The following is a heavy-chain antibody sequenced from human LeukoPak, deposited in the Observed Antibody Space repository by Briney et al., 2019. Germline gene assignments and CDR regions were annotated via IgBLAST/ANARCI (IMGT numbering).Heavy chain of an antibody. Sequence: TSETLSLTCTVSGYSISSGYYWGWIRQPPGKGLEWIGSIYHSGGTYYNPSLKSRVTMLVDTSKNQFSLKLSSVTAADTAVHYCAKDGGYCTGGNCYRFDPWGQGTLVTVSS. CDR1: GYSISSGYY. CDR3: AKDGGYCTGGNCYRFDP. D-gene: IGHD2-15*01. J-gene: IGHJ5*02. V-gene: IGHV4-38-2*02. CDR2: IYHSGGT.